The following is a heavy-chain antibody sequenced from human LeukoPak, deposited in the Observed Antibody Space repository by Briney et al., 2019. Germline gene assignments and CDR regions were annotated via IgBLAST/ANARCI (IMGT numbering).Heavy chain of an antibody. J-gene: IGHJ4*02. D-gene: IGHD5-12*01. V-gene: IGHV3-53*01. CDR2: ITSGGNT. CDR1: GFTFSSYS. Sequence: KPGGSLRLSCAASGFTFSSYSMNWVRQAPGKGLEWVSVITSGGNTYYADSVKGRFTTSRDNSKNTLYVQMNNLRAEDTAIYYCARGRGYRDYDRPLDYWGQGTLVTVSS. CDR3: ARGRGYRDYDRPLDY.